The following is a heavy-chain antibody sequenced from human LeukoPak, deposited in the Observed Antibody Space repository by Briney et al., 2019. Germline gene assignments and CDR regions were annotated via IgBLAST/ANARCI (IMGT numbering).Heavy chain of an antibody. J-gene: IGHJ6*02. V-gene: IGHV3-66*01. D-gene: IGHD2-2*01. CDR1: GFIVRSNY. CDR3: ARDRSLGYCRSTSCSAYGMDV. Sequence: GGSLRLSCAASGFIVRSNYMSWVRQAPGKGLEWVSVIYSDDSTYYADSVKGRFTISGDNSKNTLYLHMNSLRAEDTAVYYCARDRSLGYCRSTSCSAYGMDVWGQGTTVIVSS. CDR2: IYSDDST.